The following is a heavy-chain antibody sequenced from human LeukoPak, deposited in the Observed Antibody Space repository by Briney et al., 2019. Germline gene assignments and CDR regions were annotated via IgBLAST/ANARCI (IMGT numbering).Heavy chain of an antibody. V-gene: IGHV1-3*03. CDR1: GHTFSTYS. CDR3: ARQKPFGPFDY. CDR2: ISGDNDNT. Sequence: ASVKVSCKTSGHTFSTYSIHWVRQAPGQGLEWMGWISGDNDNTKYSQEFHDRLTFTRDTFATTAYMELSSLRSEDMAVYYCARQKPFGPFDYWGQGTLVTVSS. J-gene: IGHJ4*02. D-gene: IGHD3-3*01.